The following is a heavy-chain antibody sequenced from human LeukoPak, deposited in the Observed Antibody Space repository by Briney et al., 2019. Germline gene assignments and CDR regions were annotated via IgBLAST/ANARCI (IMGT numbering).Heavy chain of an antibody. CDR2: ISSYNGDT. J-gene: IGHJ5*02. V-gene: IGHV1-18*01. CDR3: ARDSGYCSGGSCYPNWFDP. CDR1: GFTLLDYG. D-gene: IGHD2-15*01. Sequence: ASVKVSCKASGFTLLDYGISWVRQAPGQGLEWMGWISSYNGDTKYAQKFQGRVTMTTDTSTNTAHMELSSLRSEDTAVYYCARDSGYCSGGSCYPNWFDPWGQGTLVTVSS.